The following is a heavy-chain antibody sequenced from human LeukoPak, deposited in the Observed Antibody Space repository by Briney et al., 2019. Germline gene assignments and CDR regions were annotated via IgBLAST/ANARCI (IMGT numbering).Heavy chain of an antibody. CDR3: ARRGSSSWYEYFDY. J-gene: IGHJ4*02. V-gene: IGHV4-39*01. CDR2: IYYSGST. CDR1: GGSISSSSYY. D-gene: IGHD6-13*01. Sequence: PSETLSLTCTVSGGSISSSSYYWGWIRQPPRKGLEWIGSIYYSGSTYYNPSLKSRVTISVDTSKNQFSLKLSSVTAADTAVYYCARRGSSSWYEYFDYWGQGTLVTVSS.